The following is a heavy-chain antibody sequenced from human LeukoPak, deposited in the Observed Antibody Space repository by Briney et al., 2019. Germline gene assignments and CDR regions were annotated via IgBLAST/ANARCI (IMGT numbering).Heavy chain of an antibody. Sequence: GGSLRLSCAASGFTFSSYAMRWVRQAPGKGLEWVSVISGNGGSTDYADSVKGRFTISRDNSKNTLYLQMNSLRAEDTAVYYCAKRAGYCSSTSCSYYYYMDVWGKGTTVTVSS. CDR1: GFTFSSYA. CDR3: AKRAGYCSSTSCSYYYYMDV. CDR2: ISGNGGST. J-gene: IGHJ6*03. V-gene: IGHV3-23*01. D-gene: IGHD2-2*01.